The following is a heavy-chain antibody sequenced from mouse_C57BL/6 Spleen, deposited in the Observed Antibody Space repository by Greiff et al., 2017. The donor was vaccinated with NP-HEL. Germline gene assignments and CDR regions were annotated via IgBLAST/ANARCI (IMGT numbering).Heavy chain of an antibody. D-gene: IGHD2-1*01. CDR1: GFTFSSYA. CDR2: ISDGGSYT. Sequence: EVKVVESGGGLVKPGGSLKLSCAASGFTFSSYAMSWVRQTPEKRLEWVATISDGGSYTYYPDNVKGRFTISRDNAKNNLYLQMSHLKSEDTAMYYCARIYYGNYPWFAYWGQGTLVTVSA. J-gene: IGHJ3*01. CDR3: ARIYYGNYPWFAY. V-gene: IGHV5-4*03.